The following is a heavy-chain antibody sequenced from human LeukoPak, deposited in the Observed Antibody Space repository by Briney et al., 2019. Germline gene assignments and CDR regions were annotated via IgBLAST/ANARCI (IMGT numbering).Heavy chain of an antibody. CDR2: IRSKANSYAT. J-gene: IGHJ4*02. V-gene: IGHV3-73*01. CDR1: GFTFSGSI. CDR3: TTTYYDILTGYYTFDY. Sequence: GGSLRLSCAASGFTFSGSIMHWGRQASGKGLEWVGRIRSKANSYATTYAASVKGRFTSSRDDSKNTAYLHMNSLKTEDTAVYYCTTTYYDILTGYYTFDYWGQGTLVTVSS. D-gene: IGHD3-9*01.